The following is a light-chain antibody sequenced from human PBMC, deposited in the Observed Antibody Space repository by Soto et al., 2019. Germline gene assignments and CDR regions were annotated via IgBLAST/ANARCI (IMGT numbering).Light chain of an antibody. CDR3: QQYGSSPVT. J-gene: IGKJ5*01. V-gene: IGKV3D-20*01. CDR2: DAS. Sequence: EIVLTQSPGTLSLSPGEGATLSCRASQSVSSSYLAWYQQKPGLATRLLIYDASSRDTGIPARVSGSGSGTDVTLTISRLETEDFAVYYCQQYGSSPVTFGQGTRLEIK. CDR1: QSVSSSY.